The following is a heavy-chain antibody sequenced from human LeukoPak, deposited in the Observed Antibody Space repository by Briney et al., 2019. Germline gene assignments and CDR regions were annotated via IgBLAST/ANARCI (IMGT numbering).Heavy chain of an antibody. J-gene: IGHJ4*02. Sequence: PGGSLRLSCAASGFTFSNYAIHWVRQAPGKGLEWVAVVTYDGSNNYYADSVKGRFTISRDNSKNTLYLEVISLRAEDTAVYYCARDISGYYTFDNWGQGTLVTVSS. CDR3: ARDISGYYTFDN. V-gene: IGHV3-30*01. CDR2: VTYDGSNN. CDR1: GFTFSNYA. D-gene: IGHD3-22*01.